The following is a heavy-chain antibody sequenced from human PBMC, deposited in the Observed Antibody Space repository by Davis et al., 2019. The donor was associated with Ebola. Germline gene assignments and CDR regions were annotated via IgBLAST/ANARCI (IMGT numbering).Heavy chain of an antibody. Sequence: GESLKISCAASGFTFSTYWMSWVRQAPGKGLEWVANIKQDGSEKYYVDSVKGRFTISRDNAKNSLYLQMSSLRVEDAAVYYCARDPEPSLGTGAFDIWGQGTMVTVSS. CDR3: ARDPEPSLGTGAFDI. V-gene: IGHV3-7*03. J-gene: IGHJ3*02. CDR2: IKQDGSEK. CDR1: GFTFSTYW. D-gene: IGHD1-14*01.